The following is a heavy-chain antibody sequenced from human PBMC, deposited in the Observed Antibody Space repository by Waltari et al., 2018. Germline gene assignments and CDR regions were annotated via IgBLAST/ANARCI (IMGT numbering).Heavy chain of an antibody. Sequence: QVQLQESGPGLVKPSETLSLTCTVSGGSISPYYWSWIRQPPGKGLEWIGYIYHSGSTDYDPSLKSRVSISVDTSKNQFSLKLSAVTAADTAVYYCARGGWSLDYWGQGILVTVSS. V-gene: IGHV4-59*01. CDR1: GGSISPYY. CDR3: ARGGWSLDY. J-gene: IGHJ4*02. D-gene: IGHD2-15*01. CDR2: IYHSGST.